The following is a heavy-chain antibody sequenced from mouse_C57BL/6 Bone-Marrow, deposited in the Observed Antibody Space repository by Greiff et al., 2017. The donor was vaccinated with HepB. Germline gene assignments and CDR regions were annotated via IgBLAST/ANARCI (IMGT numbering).Heavy chain of an antibody. CDR2: IYIGNGYT. CDR1: GYTFTSYG. J-gene: IGHJ2*01. CDR3: ARVYGSTPLDY. Sequence: VHVKQSGAELVRPGSSVKMSCKTSGYTFTSYGINWVKQRPGQGLEWIGYIYIGNGYTEYNEKFKGKATLTSGTSSSTAYMQLSSLTSEDSAIYVCARVYGSTPLDYWGQGTTLTVSS. V-gene: IGHV1-58*01. D-gene: IGHD1-1*01.